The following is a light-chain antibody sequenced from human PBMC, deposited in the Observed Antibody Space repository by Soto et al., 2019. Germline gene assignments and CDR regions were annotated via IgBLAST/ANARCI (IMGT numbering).Light chain of an antibody. CDR3: SSCTGSSTL. Sequence: QSALTQPASVSGSPGQSITISCTGTSSDVNTYNYVSWYQQHPGRAPQLIIYDVSYRPSGVSNRFSGSKSGNTASLTISGLQADDEADYYCSSCTGSSTLFGGGTKHRP. V-gene: IGLV2-14*03. J-gene: IGLJ2*01. CDR2: DVS. CDR1: SSDVNTYNY.